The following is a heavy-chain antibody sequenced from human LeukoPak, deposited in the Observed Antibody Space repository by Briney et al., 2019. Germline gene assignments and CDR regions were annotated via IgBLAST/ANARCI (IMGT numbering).Heavy chain of an antibody. J-gene: IGHJ4*02. V-gene: IGHV5-51*01. Sequence: GESLKISYKGSGSRFTSYWIGWVRRMPGKGLGGMGIIYPGDSDNRYSRSFQGQVTISAAKSISTAYLQWSSLKASDTAMYYCATPARGMYYYGSGSYFANPQYWGQGTLVTVSS. CDR3: ATPARGMYYYGSGSYFANPQY. CDR1: GSRFTSYW. D-gene: IGHD3-10*01. CDR2: IYPGDSDN.